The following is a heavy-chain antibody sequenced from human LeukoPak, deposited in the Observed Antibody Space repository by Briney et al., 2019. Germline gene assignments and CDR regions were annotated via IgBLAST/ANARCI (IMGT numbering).Heavy chain of an antibody. J-gene: IGHJ5*02. CDR2: IHYSGST. CDR1: GGSISSSSYY. Sequence: SETLSLTCTVSGGSISSSSYYWGWIRQPPGKGLEWIGSIHYSGSTYYNPSLKSRVTISVDTSKNQFSLKLSSVTAADTAVYYCARDPRYYDFWSGYLTWGQGTLVTVSS. D-gene: IGHD3-3*01. CDR3: ARDPRYYDFWSGYLT. V-gene: IGHV4-39*07.